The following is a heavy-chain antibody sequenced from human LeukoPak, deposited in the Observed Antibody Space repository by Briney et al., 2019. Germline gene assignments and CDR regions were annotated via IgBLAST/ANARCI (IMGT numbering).Heavy chain of an antibody. CDR1: GFTVSSNY. CDR2: IYSGGST. CDR3: ARDLWAVGATSGDDAFDI. D-gene: IGHD1-26*01. J-gene: IGHJ3*02. V-gene: IGHV3-66*01. Sequence: GGSLRLSCAASGFTVSSNYMSWVRQAPGKGLEWVSVIYSGGSTYYADSVKGRFTISRDNAKNSLYLQMNSLRAEDTAVYYCARDLWAVGATSGDDAFDIWGQGTMVTVPS.